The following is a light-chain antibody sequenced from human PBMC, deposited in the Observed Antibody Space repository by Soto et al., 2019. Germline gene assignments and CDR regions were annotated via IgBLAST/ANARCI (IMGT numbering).Light chain of an antibody. CDR1: QSVRGL. Sequence: EVVLTQSPVTLSLSPGERATLSCRASQSVRGLLAWYQQKPGQAPRLLIYDAYNRATGIPPRFSGSGSGTDFTLTISSLEPEDSAVYYCQQRHMWPITFGQGTRLEIK. CDR3: QQRHMWPIT. V-gene: IGKV3-11*01. J-gene: IGKJ5*01. CDR2: DAY.